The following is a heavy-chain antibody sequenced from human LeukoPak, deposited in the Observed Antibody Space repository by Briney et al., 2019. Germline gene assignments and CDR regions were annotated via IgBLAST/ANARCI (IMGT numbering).Heavy chain of an antibody. V-gene: IGHV4-34*01. CDR3: ARDSDSGSYSYFDY. J-gene: IGHJ4*02. D-gene: IGHD1-26*01. CDR1: GGSFSGYY. CDR2: INHSGST. Sequence: SETLSLTCAVYGGSFSGYYWSWIRQPPGKGLEWIGEINHSGSTNYNPSLKSRVTISVDTSKNQFSLKLSSVTAADTAVYYCARDSDSGSYSYFDYWGQGTLVTVSS.